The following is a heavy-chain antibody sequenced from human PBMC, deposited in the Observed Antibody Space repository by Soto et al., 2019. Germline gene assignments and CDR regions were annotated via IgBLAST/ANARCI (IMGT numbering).Heavy chain of an antibody. J-gene: IGHJ4*02. Sequence: PSETLSLTCTVSGGSISSSSYYWGWIRQPPGKGLEWIGSIYYSGSTYYNPSLKSRVTISVDTSKNQFSLKLSSVTAADTAVYYCARGRNDYIWGSYLELLDDWGQGTLVT. V-gene: IGHV4-39*01. D-gene: IGHD3-16*02. CDR1: GGSISSSSYY. CDR2: IYYSGST. CDR3: ARGRNDYIWGSYLELLDD.